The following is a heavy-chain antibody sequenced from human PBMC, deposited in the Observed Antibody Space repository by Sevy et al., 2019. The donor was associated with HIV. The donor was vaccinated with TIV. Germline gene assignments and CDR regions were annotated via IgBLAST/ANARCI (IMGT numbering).Heavy chain of an antibody. CDR1: GDSVTNYY. J-gene: IGHJ4*02. V-gene: IGHV4-4*07. D-gene: IGHD2-2*03. CDR3: VSGRGYSYSLNY. CDR2: IYTSGNTNSGNT. Sequence: SETLSLNCTVSGDSVTNYYWNWIRQPAGKGLEWIGRIYTSGNTNSGNTNYNPSLKSRVTMSVDTSKNRFSLKLTSVTAADTAVYYCVSGRGYSYSLNYWGQGTVVTVSS.